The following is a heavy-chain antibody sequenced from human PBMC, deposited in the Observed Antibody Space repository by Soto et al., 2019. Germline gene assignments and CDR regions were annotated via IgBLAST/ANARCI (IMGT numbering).Heavy chain of an antibody. CDR1: GYTFTAYG. CDR3: ASWLDTAMEYYYGMDV. Sequence: QVQLVQSGAEVKKPGPSVKVSGKASGYTFTAYGIIWVRQAPGQGLEWMGWISAYNVNTNYAQKLQGRVTMTTDTSTSTAYMELRSLRSDDTAVYYCASWLDTAMEYYYGMDVWGQGTTVTVSS. J-gene: IGHJ6*02. V-gene: IGHV1-18*04. CDR2: ISAYNVNT. D-gene: IGHD5-18*01.